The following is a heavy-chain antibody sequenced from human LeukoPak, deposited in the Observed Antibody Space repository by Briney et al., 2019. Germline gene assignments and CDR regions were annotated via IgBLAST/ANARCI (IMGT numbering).Heavy chain of an antibody. CDR3: ARDISIVGATGYAFDI. CDR1: GLTFSSYS. CDR2: ISSSSSYI. J-gene: IGHJ3*02. V-gene: IGHV3-21*01. D-gene: IGHD1-26*01. Sequence: SGGSLRLSCAPSGLTFSSYSMNWVRQAPGKGLEWVSSISSSSSYIYYADSVKGRFTISRDNAKNTLYMQMNSLRAEDTAVYYCARDISIVGATGYAFDIWGQGTMVTVSS.